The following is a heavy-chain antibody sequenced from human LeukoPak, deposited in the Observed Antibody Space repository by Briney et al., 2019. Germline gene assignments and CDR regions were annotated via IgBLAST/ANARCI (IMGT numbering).Heavy chain of an antibody. V-gene: IGHV4-38-2*02. CDR1: GYSISSGYY. Sequence: TETLSLTCTVSGYSISSGYYWGWIRQPPGKGLEWIGSIYHSGSTYYNPSLKSRVTISVDTSKNQFSLKLSSVTAADTAVYYCAREKWEGVDYWGQGTLVTVSS. CDR2: IYHSGST. J-gene: IGHJ4*02. D-gene: IGHD1-26*01. CDR3: AREKWEGVDY.